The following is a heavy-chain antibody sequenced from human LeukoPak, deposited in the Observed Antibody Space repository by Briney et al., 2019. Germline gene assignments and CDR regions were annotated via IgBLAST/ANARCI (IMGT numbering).Heavy chain of an antibody. J-gene: IGHJ4*02. V-gene: IGHV1-69*13. CDR3: ARDVGNGGYPGDY. D-gene: IGHD5-12*01. CDR2: IIPIFGTA. CDR1: GGTFSSYA. Sequence: GASVKVSCKASGGTFSSYAISWVRQAPGQGLEWMGGIIPIFGTATYAQKFQGRVTITADESTSTAYMELSSLRSEDTAVYYCARDVGNGGYPGDYWGQGTLVTVSS.